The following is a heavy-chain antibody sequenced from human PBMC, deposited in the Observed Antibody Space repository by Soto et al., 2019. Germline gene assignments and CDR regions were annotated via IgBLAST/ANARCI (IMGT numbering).Heavy chain of an antibody. D-gene: IGHD2-2*01. CDR1: GFTFSSYW. J-gene: IGHJ2*01. CDR3: ARSTHTYCSSTSCQNWGYFDL. CDR2: INSDGSST. Sequence: EVQLVESGGGLVQPGGSLRLSCAASGFTFSSYWMHWVRQAPGKGLVWVSRINSDGSSTSYADSVKGRFTISRDNAKNTLYLQMNSLRAEDTAVYYCARSTHTYCSSTSCQNWGYFDLWGRGTLVTVSS. V-gene: IGHV3-74*01.